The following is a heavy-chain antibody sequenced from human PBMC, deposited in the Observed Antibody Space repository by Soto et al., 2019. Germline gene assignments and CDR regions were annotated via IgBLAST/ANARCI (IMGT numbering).Heavy chain of an antibody. J-gene: IGHJ5*02. CDR3: ATAPSHVAIAVAGYNWFDP. CDR2: FDPEDGET. CDR1: GYTLTELS. V-gene: IGHV1-24*01. D-gene: IGHD6-19*01. Sequence: ASVKVSCKVSGYTLTELSMHWVRQAPGKGLEWMGGFDPEDGETIYAQKFQGIVTMTEDTSTDTAYMELSSLRSEDTAVYYCATAPSHVAIAVAGYNWFDPWGQGTLVTVSS.